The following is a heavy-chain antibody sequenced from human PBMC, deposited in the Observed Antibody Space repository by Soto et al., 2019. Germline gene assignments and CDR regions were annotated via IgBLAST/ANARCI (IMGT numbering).Heavy chain of an antibody. V-gene: IGHV3-11*01. CDR3: AKMSSENYYDPVFS. CDR1: GFTFGDYY. CDR2: ISSSGNTI. J-gene: IGHJ4*02. D-gene: IGHD3-22*01. Sequence: QVQLVESGGGLVKTGGSLRLACGASGFTFGDYYMSWVRQAPGKGLEWLSYISSSGNTIYYADSVKGRFTISRDNAKNSVFLQMNSLRVEDTALYFCAKMSSENYYDPVFSWGQGTLVTVSS.